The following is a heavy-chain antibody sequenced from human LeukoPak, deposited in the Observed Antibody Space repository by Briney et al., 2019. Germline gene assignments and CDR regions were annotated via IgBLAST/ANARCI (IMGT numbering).Heavy chain of an antibody. CDR1: GGSISSYY. CDR2: IYYSGST. Sequence: PSETLSLTCTVSGGSISSYYWSWIRQPPGKGLEWIGYIYYSGSTNYNPSLKSRVTISVDTSKNQFSLKLSSVTAADTAVYYCARASSSGWFGELLYPDYWGQGTLVTVSS. D-gene: IGHD3-10*01. CDR3: ARASSSGWFGELLYPDY. V-gene: IGHV4-59*01. J-gene: IGHJ4*02.